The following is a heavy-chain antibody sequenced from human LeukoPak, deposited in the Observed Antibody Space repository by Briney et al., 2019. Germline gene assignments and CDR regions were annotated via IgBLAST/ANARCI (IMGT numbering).Heavy chain of an antibody. Sequence: GGSLRLSCAASGFTFSSYWMHWVRQTPGKGLVWVSRIKGDGSDTLYADSVKGRFTISRDNSKNTLYLHMNSLRAEDTAVYYCARATRIYSSGWYYSFDYWGQGTLVTVSS. J-gene: IGHJ4*02. V-gene: IGHV3-74*01. CDR1: GFTFSSYW. CDR3: ARATRIYSSGWYYSFDY. CDR2: IKGDGSDT. D-gene: IGHD6-19*01.